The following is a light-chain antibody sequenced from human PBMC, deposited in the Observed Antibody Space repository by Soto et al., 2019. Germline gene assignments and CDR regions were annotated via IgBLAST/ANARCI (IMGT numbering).Light chain of an antibody. CDR2: DTS. J-gene: IGLJ2*01. CDR1: TGAVTSGHY. V-gene: IGLV7-46*01. CDR3: LLSYSGASVV. Sequence: QALVTQEPSLTVSPGGTLTLTCGSSTGAVTSGHYPYWFQQKPGQAPRTLIYDTSNKHSWTPARFSGSLLGGKAALTLSGAQPEDEAEYYCLLSYSGASVVFGGGTKLTVL.